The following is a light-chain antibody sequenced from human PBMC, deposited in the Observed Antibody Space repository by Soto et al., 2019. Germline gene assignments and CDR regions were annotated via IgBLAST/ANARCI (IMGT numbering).Light chain of an antibody. CDR2: GAS. CDR1: QSVSSN. J-gene: IGKJ1*01. V-gene: IGKV3-15*01. CDR3: QQYNNWPRT. Sequence: EIVMTQSPATLSVSPGERATLSCRASQSVSSNLAWYQQKPGQAPRLLIYGASTRATGIPARFSGSDSGTEFTLTISSLQSEDFAVYYCQQYNNWPRTFGQGTKVETK.